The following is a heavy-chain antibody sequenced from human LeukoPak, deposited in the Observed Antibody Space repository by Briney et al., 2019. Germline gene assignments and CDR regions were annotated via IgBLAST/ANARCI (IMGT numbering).Heavy chain of an antibody. J-gene: IGHJ6*02. V-gene: IGHV3-23*01. CDR2: ISGSGGST. CDR3: AGGPGVYYYGMDV. Sequence: GGSLRLSCAASGFTFSTYAMSWVRQAPGKGLEWVSAISGSGGSTYYADSVKGRFTISRDNSKNTLYLQMNSLRAEDTALYYCAGGPGVYYYGMDVWGQGTSVTVSS. CDR1: GFTFSTYA.